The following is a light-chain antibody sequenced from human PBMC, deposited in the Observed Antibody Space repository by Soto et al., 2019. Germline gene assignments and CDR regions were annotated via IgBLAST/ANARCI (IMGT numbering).Light chain of an antibody. Sequence: IQITQSPSSVSASVGXXXTITCRASXXXSXXLAWYQQKPGKAPKLLIYAASNLQSGVPSRFSGSESGTDFTLTISSLQPEDFATYFCQQASSFPLTFGGGTKVEI. J-gene: IGKJ4*01. V-gene: IGKV1-12*01. CDR3: QQASSFPLT. CDR1: XXXSXX. CDR2: AAS.